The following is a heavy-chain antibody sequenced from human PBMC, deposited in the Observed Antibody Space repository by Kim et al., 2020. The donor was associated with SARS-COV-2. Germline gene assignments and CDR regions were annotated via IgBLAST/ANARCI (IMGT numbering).Heavy chain of an antibody. CDR2: ISYDGSNK. Sequence: GGSLRLSCAASGFTFSSYAMHWVRQAPGKGLEWVAVISYDGSNKYYADSVKGRFTISRDNSKNTLYLQMNSLRAEDTAVYYCARDLIHPRIGTTYYYGMDVWGQGTTVTVSS. J-gene: IGHJ6*02. D-gene: IGHD1-1*01. CDR3: ARDLIHPRIGTTYYYGMDV. V-gene: IGHV3-30*04. CDR1: GFTFSSYA.